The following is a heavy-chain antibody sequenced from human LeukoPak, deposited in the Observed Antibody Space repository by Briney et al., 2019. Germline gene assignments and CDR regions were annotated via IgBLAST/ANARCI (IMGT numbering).Heavy chain of an antibody. D-gene: IGHD3-10*01. V-gene: IGHV1-2*02. CDR2: INPNSGGT. Sequence: ASVKVSCKASGYTFTGYYMHWVRQAPGQGLEWMGWINPNSGGTNYAQKFQGRVTMTRDTSISTAYMELRSLRSDDTAVYYCARHPRIVWFGELSPASYSYNYMDVWGKGTTVTVSS. CDR3: ARHPRIVWFGELSPASYSYNYMDV. J-gene: IGHJ6*03. CDR1: GYTFTGYY.